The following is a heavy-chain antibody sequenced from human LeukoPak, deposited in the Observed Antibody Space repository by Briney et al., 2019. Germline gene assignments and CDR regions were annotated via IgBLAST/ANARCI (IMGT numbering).Heavy chain of an antibody. CDR2: IFPGDSDT. J-gene: IGHJ3*02. D-gene: IGHD3-22*01. CDR1: GYSFTSYW. CDR3: ARLISVASSGLLDAFGI. V-gene: IGHV5-51*01. Sequence: GESLKISCKGSGYSFTSYWIGWVRPLPGKGLEWMGIIFPGDSDTRYSPSFQGQVTISADKSISTASLQWSSLKASDTAMYYCARLISVASSGLLDAFGIWGQGTMVTVSS.